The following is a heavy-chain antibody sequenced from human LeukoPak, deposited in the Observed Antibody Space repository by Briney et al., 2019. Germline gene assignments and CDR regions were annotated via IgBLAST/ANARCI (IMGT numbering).Heavy chain of an antibody. CDR2: INPSGGSR. V-gene: IGHV1-46*01. CDR3: ARDVFGDLGY. J-gene: IGHJ4*02. Sequence: ASVKVSCKTSGYTFTNYYMHWVRQAPGQGLEWMRIINPSGGSRSYAQMFQGRVTMTRDMSTSTVYMELSSLTSEDTAVYYCARDVFGDLGYWGQGTLVTVSS. D-gene: IGHD3-10*01. CDR1: GYTFTNYY.